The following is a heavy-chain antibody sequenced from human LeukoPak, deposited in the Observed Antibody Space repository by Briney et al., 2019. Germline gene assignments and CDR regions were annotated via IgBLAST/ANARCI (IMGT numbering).Heavy chain of an antibody. J-gene: IGHJ3*02. CDR3: VRGHLVGGWFKYDAFDI. Sequence: SETVSLPCTVSGDSISSNYWSWIRQPPGKGLEWIGYIYHSGSTNYNPSLKSRVTISIDTSRRHFSLKLSSVTAADTAVYYCVRGHLVGGWFKYDAFDIWGQGTMVTASS. CDR2: IYHSGST. V-gene: IGHV4-59*01. D-gene: IGHD6-19*01. CDR1: GDSISSNY.